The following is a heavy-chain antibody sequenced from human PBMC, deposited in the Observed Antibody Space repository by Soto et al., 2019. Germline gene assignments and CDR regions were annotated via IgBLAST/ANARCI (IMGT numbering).Heavy chain of an antibody. D-gene: IGHD3-10*01. CDR2: IVVGSGNT. CDR3: GGSASSAAFYGMDV. V-gene: IGHV1-58*01. CDR1: GFTFTSSA. Sequence: SVKVSCKASGFTFTSSAVQWVRQARGQRLEWIGWIVVGSGNTNYAQKFQERVTITRDMSTSTAYMELSSLRSEDTAVYYCGGSASSAAFYGMDVWGQGTRVTVSS. J-gene: IGHJ6*02.